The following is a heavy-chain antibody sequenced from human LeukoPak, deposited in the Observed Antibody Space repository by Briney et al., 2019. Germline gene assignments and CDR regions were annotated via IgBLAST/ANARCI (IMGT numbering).Heavy chain of an antibody. D-gene: IGHD6-13*01. CDR1: GFTFSSYS. CDR2: ISSSSSYI. V-gene: IGHV3-21*06. J-gene: IGHJ5*02. CDR3: AKDRLAAAGPNWFDP. Sequence: GGSLRLSCAASGFTFSSYSMNWVRQAPGKGLECVSFISSSSSYIYYADSVKGRFTISRDNAKNSLYLQMNSLRAEDTAVYYCAKDRLAAAGPNWFDPWGQGTLVTVSS.